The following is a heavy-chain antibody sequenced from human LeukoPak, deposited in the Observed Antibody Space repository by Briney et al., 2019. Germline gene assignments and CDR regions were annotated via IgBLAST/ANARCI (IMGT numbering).Heavy chain of an antibody. CDR1: GGTLSSYA. J-gene: IGHJ4*02. Sequence: SVKVSCKASGGTLSSYAISWVRQAPGQGLEWMGGIIPIFGTANYAQKFQGRVTITADESTSTAYMELSSLRSEDTAVYYCARGGSIAAAGTRFDYWGQGTLVTVSS. CDR2: IIPIFGTA. D-gene: IGHD6-13*01. V-gene: IGHV1-69*13. CDR3: ARGGSIAAAGTRFDY.